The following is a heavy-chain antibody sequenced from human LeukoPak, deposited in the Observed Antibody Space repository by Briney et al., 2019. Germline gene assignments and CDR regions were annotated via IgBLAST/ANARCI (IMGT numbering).Heavy chain of an antibody. Sequence: PGGSLRLSCAASGFTFSTYAMSWVRQAPGKGLEWVSVISGSGASTYYAGSVKGRFTISRDNSKNTLCLQMNSLRAEDTAVYYCAKLYGSESLGCMDVWGQGTTVTVSS. CDR1: GFTFSTYA. V-gene: IGHV3-23*01. CDR2: ISGSGAST. J-gene: IGHJ6*02. CDR3: AKLYGSESLGCMDV. D-gene: IGHD3-10*01.